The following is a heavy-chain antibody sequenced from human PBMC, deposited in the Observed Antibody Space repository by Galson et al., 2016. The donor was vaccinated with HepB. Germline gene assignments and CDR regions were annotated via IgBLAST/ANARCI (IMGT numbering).Heavy chain of an antibody. Sequence: SLRLSCAASGFTFSSYWMTWVRQVPGKGLEWLAQIKEDGSEKYYVDSLKGRFTISRDNAKNSLYLQMNSLRAEDTAIYYCARDSTVSGRRIDYWGQGTLITVSS. J-gene: IGHJ4*02. CDR3: ARDSTVSGRRIDY. V-gene: IGHV3-7*01. CDR2: IKEDGSEK. CDR1: GFTFSSYW. D-gene: IGHD4-11*01.